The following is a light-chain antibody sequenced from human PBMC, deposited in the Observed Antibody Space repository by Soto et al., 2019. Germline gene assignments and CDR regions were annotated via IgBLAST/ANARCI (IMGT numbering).Light chain of an antibody. J-gene: IGLJ2*01. CDR1: SSDVGGYNY. CDR2: DVS. Sequence: QSALTQPSSVSVSPGQSITISCPGTSSDVGGYNYVSWYHQHPRNAPKLMIYDVSNRPSGVSNRFSGSKSGNTASLTISGLQAEDEADYYCSSYTSSSSVVFGGGTQLTVL. CDR3: SSYTSSSSVV. V-gene: IGLV2-14*01.